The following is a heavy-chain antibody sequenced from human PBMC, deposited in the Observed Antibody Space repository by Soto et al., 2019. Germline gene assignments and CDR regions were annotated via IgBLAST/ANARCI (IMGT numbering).Heavy chain of an antibody. CDR1: GGSISSGGYY. J-gene: IGHJ5*02. Sequence: QVQLQESGPGLVKPSQTLSLTCTVSGGSISSGGYYWSWIRQHPGKGLEWIGYIYYSGSTYYNPSLTSRVTIPVDTSKNQFSLKLSSVTAADTAVYYCATRTLGYCSSTSCPLGWFDPWGQGTLVTVSS. V-gene: IGHV4-31*03. CDR3: ATRTLGYCSSTSCPLGWFDP. D-gene: IGHD2-2*01. CDR2: IYYSGST.